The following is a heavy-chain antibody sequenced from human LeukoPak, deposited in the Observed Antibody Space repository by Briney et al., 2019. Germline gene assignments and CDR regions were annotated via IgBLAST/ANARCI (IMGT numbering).Heavy chain of an antibody. CDR1: GFTFSDYY. Sequence: GGSLRLSCTVSGFTFSDYYMTWVRQAPGKGLEWVAVISYDGSNKYYADSVKGRFTISRDNSKNTLYLHMNSLRAEDTAVYYCARGEVVGATFGYYGMDVWGQGTTVTVSS. D-gene: IGHD1-26*01. V-gene: IGHV3-30*19. CDR3: ARGEVVGATFGYYGMDV. CDR2: ISYDGSNK. J-gene: IGHJ6*02.